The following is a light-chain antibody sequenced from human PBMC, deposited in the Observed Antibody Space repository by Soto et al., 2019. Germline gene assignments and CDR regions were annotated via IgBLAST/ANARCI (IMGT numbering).Light chain of an antibody. J-gene: IGLJ2*01. CDR1: SGHGSYA. CDR2: LNSDGSH. Sequence: QSVLTQSPSASASLGASVKLTCTLGSGHGSYAIAWHQQQPEKGPRYLMKLNSDGSHSKGDGIPDRFSGSSSGAERYLTISSLQSEDEADYYCQTWGTGNVVFGGGTKLTVL. CDR3: QTWGTGNVV. V-gene: IGLV4-69*01.